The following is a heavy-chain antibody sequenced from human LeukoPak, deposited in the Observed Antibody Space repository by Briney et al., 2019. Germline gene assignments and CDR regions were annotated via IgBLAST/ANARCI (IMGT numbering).Heavy chain of an antibody. Sequence: SETLSLTCTVSGGSISSYYWSWIRQPPGKGLEWIGYIYYSGSTNYNPSLKSRVTISVDTSKNQFSLKLSSVTAADTAVYYCARHRRAVARQRPYYYYGMDVWGQGTTVIVSS. CDR1: GGSISSYY. CDR2: IYYSGST. V-gene: IGHV4-59*08. J-gene: IGHJ6*02. D-gene: IGHD6-19*01. CDR3: ARHRRAVARQRPYYYYGMDV.